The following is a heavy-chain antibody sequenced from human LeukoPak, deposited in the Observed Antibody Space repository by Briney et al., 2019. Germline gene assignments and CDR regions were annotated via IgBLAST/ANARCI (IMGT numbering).Heavy chain of an antibody. D-gene: IGHD3-10*01. CDR1: GFTFSSYS. CDR2: ISSSSSTI. J-gene: IGHJ6*03. CDR3: ARVGVCPSSPYCYYMDV. Sequence: GGSLRLSCAASGFTFSSYSMNWVRQAPGKGLEWVSYISSSSSTIYYADSVKGRFTISRDNAKNSLYLQMNSLRAEDTAVYYCARVGVCPSSPYCYYMDVWGKGTTVTVSS. V-gene: IGHV3-48*04.